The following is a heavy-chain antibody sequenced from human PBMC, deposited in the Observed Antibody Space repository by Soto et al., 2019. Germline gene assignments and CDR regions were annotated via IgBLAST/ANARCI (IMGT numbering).Heavy chain of an antibody. CDR3: ATQDFRGRTGTT. CDR1: GFTFSTYA. Sequence: PVGSLRLACAASGFTFSTYAMGWLRQAPGKGLEWLSLISAGGDITYYANSVKGRFTILRDNFKNTLYLQMSSLRVEDTAVYFCATQDFRGRTGTTWGRGTLVTVSS. J-gene: IGHJ4*02. V-gene: IGHV3-23*01. CDR2: ISAGGDIT. D-gene: IGHD1-1*01.